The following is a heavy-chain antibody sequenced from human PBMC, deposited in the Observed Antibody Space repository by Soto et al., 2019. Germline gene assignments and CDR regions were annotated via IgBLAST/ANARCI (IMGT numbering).Heavy chain of an antibody. Sequence: GWSLRLSCASSVFTFINYAMNWVRQAPGKGLEWVSAISGSGISTYYADSVKGRFTVSRDNSKDTLYLEMNSLRDEDTAKYYCAKVLAVAVAYYYGMDVWGQGTTVTVSS. J-gene: IGHJ6*02. V-gene: IGHV3-23*01. D-gene: IGHD6-19*01. CDR3: AKVLAVAVAYYYGMDV. CDR1: VFTFINYA. CDR2: ISGSGIST.